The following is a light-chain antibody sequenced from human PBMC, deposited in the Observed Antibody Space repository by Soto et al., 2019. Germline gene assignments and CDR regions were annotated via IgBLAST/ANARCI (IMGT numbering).Light chain of an antibody. CDR3: QQYNTYST. J-gene: IGKJ1*01. Sequence: DIQMTQTPSTLSASVGDRVHITCRASQSIGDWLAWYQQKPGKVPQVLIYQASRLKNGVPSRFSGSRSGTKFTLTIRSLQPEDVATYYCQQYNTYSTFGQGTKVEI. V-gene: IGKV1-5*03. CDR2: QAS. CDR1: QSIGDW.